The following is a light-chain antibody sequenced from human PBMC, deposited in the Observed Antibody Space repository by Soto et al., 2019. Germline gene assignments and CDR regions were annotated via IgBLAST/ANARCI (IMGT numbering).Light chain of an antibody. CDR3: QQYNNWPKT. CDR2: GAS. CDR1: QSVSSN. Sequence: EIVMTQSPATLSVSPGERATLSCRASQSVSSNLAWYQHKPGQATRLLIYGASTRATGIPARFSGSGSGTEFTLTISSLQSEDFAVYHCQQYNNWPKTFGQGTKVEIK. V-gene: IGKV3-15*01. J-gene: IGKJ1*01.